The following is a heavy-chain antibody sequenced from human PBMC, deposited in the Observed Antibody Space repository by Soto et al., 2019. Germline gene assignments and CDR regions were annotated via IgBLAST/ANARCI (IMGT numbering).Heavy chain of an antibody. CDR3: ARQGNGAEGFDY. CDR1: GDYFPSYW. Sequence: GESLNISCKGSGDYFPSYWIGWSRQMPGKGLEWMGIFYPGDSDTRYSPSFQGQVTISADRSISTAYLQWSSLKPSDTAIYYCARQGNGAEGFDYWGQGTMVTVS. V-gene: IGHV5-51*01. J-gene: IGHJ4*02. D-gene: IGHD4-17*01. CDR2: FYPGDSDT.